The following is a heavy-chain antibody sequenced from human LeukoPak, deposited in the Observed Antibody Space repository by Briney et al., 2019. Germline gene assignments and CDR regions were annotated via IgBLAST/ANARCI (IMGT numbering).Heavy chain of an antibody. CDR2: INPNSGGT. D-gene: IGHD1-26*01. V-gene: IGHV1-2*02. J-gene: IGHJ4*02. Sequence: APVKVSCKASGYTFTGYYMHWVRQAPAQGLEWMGWINPNSGGTNYAHKFQGRVTMTRDTSISTAYMELSRLRSDDTVVYYCARDSAIVGALFDYWGQGTLVTVSS. CDR3: ARDSAIVGALFDY. CDR1: GYTFTGYY.